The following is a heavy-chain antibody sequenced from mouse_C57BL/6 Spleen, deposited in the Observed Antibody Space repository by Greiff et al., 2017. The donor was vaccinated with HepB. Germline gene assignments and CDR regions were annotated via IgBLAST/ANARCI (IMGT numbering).Heavy chain of an antibody. Sequence: EVQLQQSGPELVKPGASVKIPCKASGYTFTDYNMDWVKQSHGKSLEWIGDINPNNGGTIYNQKFKGKATLTVDKSSSTAYMELRSLTSEDSAVYYCARDGYSTSFAYWGQGTLVTVSA. J-gene: IGHJ3*01. CDR2: INPNNGGT. CDR1: GYTFTDYN. CDR3: ARDGYSTSFAY. D-gene: IGHD2-3*01. V-gene: IGHV1-18*01.